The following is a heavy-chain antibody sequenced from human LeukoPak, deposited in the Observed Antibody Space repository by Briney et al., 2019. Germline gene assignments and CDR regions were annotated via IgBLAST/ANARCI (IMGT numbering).Heavy chain of an antibody. J-gene: IGHJ4*02. D-gene: IGHD5-18*01. CDR2: VDHTGST. V-gene: IGHV4-59*01. Sequence: SETLSLTCSVSDDSITMYYWTWIRQPPGKGLEWIGYVDHTGSTNFNPSLNGRVSISRDTTKNLFSLRLRSVTAADTAVYFCARLAAMAQHFDYWGQGTLVTVSS. CDR1: DDSITMYY. CDR3: ARLAAMAQHFDY.